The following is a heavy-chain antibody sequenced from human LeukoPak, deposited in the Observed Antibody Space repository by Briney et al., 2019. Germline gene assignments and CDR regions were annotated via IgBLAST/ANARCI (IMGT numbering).Heavy chain of an antibody. CDR1: GFTFSSYA. CDR3: ARDYPPISGYYTGEDYYYMDV. CDR2: ISYDGSNK. D-gene: IGHD3-3*01. Sequence: PGRSLRLSCAASGFTFSSYAMHWVRQAPGKGLEWVAVISYDGSNKYYADSVKGRFTISRDNSKNTLYLQMNSLRAEDTAVYYCARDYPPISGYYTGEDYYYMDVWGKGTTVTVSS. J-gene: IGHJ6*03. V-gene: IGHV3-30-3*01.